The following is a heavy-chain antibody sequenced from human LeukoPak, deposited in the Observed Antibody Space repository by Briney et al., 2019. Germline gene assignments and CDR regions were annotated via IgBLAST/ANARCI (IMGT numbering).Heavy chain of an antibody. CDR1: GYTFTSYG. D-gene: IGHD3-22*01. Sequence: ASVRVSCKASGYTFTSYGISWVRQAPGQGLEWMGWISAYNGNTNYAQKLQGRVTMTRDTSTSTVYMELSSLRSEDTAVYYCARTGDSSGYYLYYFDYWGQGTLVTVSS. V-gene: IGHV1-18*01. J-gene: IGHJ4*02. CDR2: ISAYNGNT. CDR3: ARTGDSSGYYLYYFDY.